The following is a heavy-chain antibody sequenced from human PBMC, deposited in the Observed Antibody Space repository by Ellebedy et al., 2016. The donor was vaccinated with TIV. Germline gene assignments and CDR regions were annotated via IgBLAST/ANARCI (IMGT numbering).Heavy chain of an antibody. CDR1: GFTFSRHD. J-gene: IGHJ4*02. CDR3: AKEWEGIKFDY. D-gene: IGHD1-26*01. CDR2: IGTAGDT. Sequence: GESLKISXAASGFTFSRHDMHWVRQATGKGLEWVSAIGTAGDTYYTDSVKGRFTISRDNSKNTLYLQMNSLRAEDTAVYYCAKEWEGIKFDYWGQGTLVTVSS. V-gene: IGHV3-13*01.